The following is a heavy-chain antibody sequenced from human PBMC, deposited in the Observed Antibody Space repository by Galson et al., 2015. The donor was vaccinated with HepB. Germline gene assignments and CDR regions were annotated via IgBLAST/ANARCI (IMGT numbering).Heavy chain of an antibody. CDR3: ARDRRRGIAAAGPDY. V-gene: IGHV1-18*01. CDR1: GYTFTSYG. Sequence: SVKVSCKASGYTFTSYGISWVRQAPGQGLEWMGWISAYNGNTNYAQKLQGRATMTTDTSTSTAYMELRSLRSDDTAVYYCARDRRRGIAAAGPDYWGQGTLVTVSS. CDR2: ISAYNGNT. J-gene: IGHJ4*02. D-gene: IGHD6-13*01.